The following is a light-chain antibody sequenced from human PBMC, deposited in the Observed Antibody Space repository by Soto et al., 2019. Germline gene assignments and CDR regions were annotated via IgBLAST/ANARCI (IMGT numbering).Light chain of an antibody. Sequence: QSVLTQPPSVSGAPGQRVTISCTGSSSNIGAGYDVHWYQQLPGTAPKLLIYGNSNRPSGVPDRFSGSKSGTSASLAITGLQAEDEADHYCQSYDSSLSSLYVFGTGTKVTAL. J-gene: IGLJ1*01. CDR1: SSNIGAGYD. V-gene: IGLV1-40*01. CDR3: QSYDSSLSSLYV. CDR2: GNS.